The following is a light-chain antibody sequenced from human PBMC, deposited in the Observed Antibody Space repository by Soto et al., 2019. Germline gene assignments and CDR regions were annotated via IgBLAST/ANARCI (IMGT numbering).Light chain of an antibody. Sequence: EIVVTQSPATLSVSPGEGVTLSCRASQSMTTKLAWYQQKPGQAPRLLIYGASSRATGIPDRFSGSGSGTDFTLTISRLEPEDFAVYYCQQYRSTPITFGQGTRLEIK. CDR1: QSMTTK. CDR2: GAS. V-gene: IGKV3-20*01. J-gene: IGKJ5*01. CDR3: QQYRSTPIT.